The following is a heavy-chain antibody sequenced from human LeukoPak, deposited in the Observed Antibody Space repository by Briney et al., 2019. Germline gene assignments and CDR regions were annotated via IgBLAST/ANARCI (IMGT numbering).Heavy chain of an antibody. CDR1: GYSFTSYW. D-gene: IGHD3-3*01. CDR2: ICPGDSDT. Sequence: GEPLKISCKGSGYSFTSYWIGWVRQMPGKRLELMGIICPGDSDTRYSPSFQGQVTIAADKSISTAYLQWSSLKASDTAMYYCARYYDFWSGYWDDDYWGQGTLVTVSS. CDR3: ARYYDFWSGYWDDDY. V-gene: IGHV5-51*01. J-gene: IGHJ4*02.